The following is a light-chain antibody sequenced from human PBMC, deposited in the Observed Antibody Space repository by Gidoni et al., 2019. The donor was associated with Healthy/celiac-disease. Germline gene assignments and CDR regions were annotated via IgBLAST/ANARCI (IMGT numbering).Light chain of an antibody. CDR2: VSS. V-gene: IGKV3-20*01. CDR1: QSVSSRY. J-gene: IGKJ2*01. CDR3: QQYSSPPVT. Sequence: VLTQSPRTLSLSPEERATLSCTASQSVSSRYLACYQQKPGQAPRLLIYVSSISAAGIPHSFSGIVLGTVSTLTTTVLDPEVFAVYYCQQYSSPPVTFGQGTKLEIK.